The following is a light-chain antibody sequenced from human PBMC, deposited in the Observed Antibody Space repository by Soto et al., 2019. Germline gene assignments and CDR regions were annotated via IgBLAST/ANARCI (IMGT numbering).Light chain of an antibody. CDR1: QSVSSN. J-gene: IGKJ1*01. CDR3: QQYGSSLWT. Sequence: IGMTQSPATLSVSPGERATLSCRASQSVSSNLAWYQQKPGQAPRLLIYGASSRATGIPDRFSGSGSGTDFTLTISRLEPEDFAVYYCQQYGSSLWTFGQGTNVDIK. CDR2: GAS. V-gene: IGKV3-20*01.